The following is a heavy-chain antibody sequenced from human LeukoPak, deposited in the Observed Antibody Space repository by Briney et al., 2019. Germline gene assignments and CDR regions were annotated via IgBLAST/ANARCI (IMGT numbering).Heavy chain of an antibody. Sequence: GGSLRLSCAASGFTFSNYAMSWVRQAPGKGLEWVSTLSGTGGSTYYADSVKGRFTISRDNSKNTLYLQMSSLRAEDTAIYYCATRTIPDVLSAVTTVYFDYWGQGTLVTVSS. J-gene: IGHJ4*02. CDR2: LSGTGGST. D-gene: IGHD4-17*01. CDR1: GFTFSNYA. CDR3: ATRTIPDVLSAVTTVYFDY. V-gene: IGHV3-23*01.